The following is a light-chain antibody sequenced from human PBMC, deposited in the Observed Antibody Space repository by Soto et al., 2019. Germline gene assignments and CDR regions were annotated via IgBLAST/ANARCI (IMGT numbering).Light chain of an antibody. CDR3: QQFNDYPIT. CDR2: DAS. J-gene: IGKJ5*01. V-gene: IGKV1D-13*01. Sequence: AIQLTQSPSSLSASVGDRVTITCRASQAINRALAWYQQKPGKVPQLLIHDASTLESGVPSRFSGSRSGTDLTLTISSLQPEDFATYYCQQFNDYPITFGQGTRLEIK. CDR1: QAINRA.